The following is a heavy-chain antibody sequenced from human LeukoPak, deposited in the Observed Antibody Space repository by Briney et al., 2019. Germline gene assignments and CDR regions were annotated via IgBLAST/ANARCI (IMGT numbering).Heavy chain of an antibody. J-gene: IGHJ3*01. V-gene: IGHV1-46*01. D-gene: IGHD6-13*01. CDR1: GYTFTRFY. CDR2: INPSGGRT. Sequence: ASVKVSCKASGYTFTRFYMHWVRQAPGQGLGWMGIINPSGGRTSYAQKFQGRVTMTRDTSTSTVYMELSSLGSEDTAVYYCARGGIAASGASDVWGQGTMVTVSS. CDR3: ARGGIAASGASDV.